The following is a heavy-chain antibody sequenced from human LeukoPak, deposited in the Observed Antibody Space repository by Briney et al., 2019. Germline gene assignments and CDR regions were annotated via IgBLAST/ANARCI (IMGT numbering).Heavy chain of an antibody. Sequence: ASVKVSCKASGGTFSSYAISWVRQAPGQGLEWMGGIIPIFGTANYAQKFQGRVTITTDESTSTAYMELSSLRSEDTAVYYCARTPKFCDFWSGYCPPDYWGQGTLVTVSS. CDR1: GGTFSSYA. CDR3: ARTPKFCDFWSGYCPPDY. V-gene: IGHV1-69*05. J-gene: IGHJ4*02. CDR2: IIPIFGTA. D-gene: IGHD3-3*01.